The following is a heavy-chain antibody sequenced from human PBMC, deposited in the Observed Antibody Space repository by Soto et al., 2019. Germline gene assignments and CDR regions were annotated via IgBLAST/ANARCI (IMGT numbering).Heavy chain of an antibody. CDR1: GFTFSIYS. V-gene: IGHV3-7*03. CDR2: IPQDGVDG. J-gene: IGHJ6*02. Sequence: VGSLRLSCEVSGFTFSIYSMSWVRQSPGKGLEWVAKIPQDGVDGHYADSVKGRFIISRDNGKNSLHLQLNNLRAEDTAVYYCARDHLILPAHDFFYGSDVWGRGATVTVS. CDR3: ARDHLILPAHDFFYGSDV. D-gene: IGHD2-21*02.